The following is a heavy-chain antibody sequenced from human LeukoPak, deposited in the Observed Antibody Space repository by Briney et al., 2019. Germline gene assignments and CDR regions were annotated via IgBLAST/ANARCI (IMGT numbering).Heavy chain of an antibody. CDR1: GFPFSSHG. Sequence: GGTLRLSCAASGFPFSSHGMSWVRQAPGKGLEWVLGIIGGGGSTYYADSVKGRFTISGDNSRNTLFLQMNSLRAEDTAVYYCAHGAMYQLDYWGEGTVVTVSS. D-gene: IGHD2-2*01. J-gene: IGHJ4*02. V-gene: IGHV3-23*01. CDR3: AHGAMYQLDY. CDR2: IIGGGGST.